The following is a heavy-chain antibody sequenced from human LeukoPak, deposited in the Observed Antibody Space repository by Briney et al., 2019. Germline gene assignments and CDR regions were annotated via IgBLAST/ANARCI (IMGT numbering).Heavy chain of an antibody. D-gene: IGHD6-13*01. CDR3: AIGLFEEQQPY. V-gene: IGHV3-48*03. CDR1: GFTFSSYE. J-gene: IGHJ4*02. CDR2: ISSSGTTI. Sequence: GGSLRLSCAASGFTFSSYEMNWVRQAPGKGLEWVSYISSSGTTIYYADSVKGRFTNSRDNAKNSLYLQMNSLRAEDTAVYYCAIGLFEEQQPYWGQGTLVTVSS.